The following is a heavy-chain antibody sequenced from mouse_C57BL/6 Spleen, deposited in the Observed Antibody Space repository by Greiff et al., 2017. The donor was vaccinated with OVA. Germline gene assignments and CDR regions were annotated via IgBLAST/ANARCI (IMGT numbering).Heavy chain of an antibody. V-gene: IGHV1-80*01. Sequence: VKLVESGAELVKPGASVKISCKASGYAFSSYWMNWVKQRPGKGLEWIGQIYPGDGDTNYNGKFKGKATLTADKSSSTAYMQLSSLTSEDSAVYFCARSRDYDEGAWFAYWGQGTLVTVSA. CDR3: ARSRDYDEGAWFAY. CDR1: GYAFSSYW. CDR2: IYPGDGDT. J-gene: IGHJ3*01. D-gene: IGHD2-4*01.